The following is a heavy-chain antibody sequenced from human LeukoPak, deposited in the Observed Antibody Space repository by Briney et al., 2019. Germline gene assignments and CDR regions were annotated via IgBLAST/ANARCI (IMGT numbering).Heavy chain of an antibody. CDR2: VSCGSTYT. CDR3: ARSPYESGTPPTRLED. D-gene: IGHD3-10*01. J-gene: IGHJ4*02. Sequence: PGGSLRLSCAASGFTFSDCSMNWIRQAPGKGLEWVSYVSCGSTYTNYADSVKGRFTVSRDNAKNSLSLQMSSLRAEDTAVYYCARSPYESGTPPTRLEDWGQGTLVTVSS. V-gene: IGHV3-11*06. CDR1: GFTFSDCS.